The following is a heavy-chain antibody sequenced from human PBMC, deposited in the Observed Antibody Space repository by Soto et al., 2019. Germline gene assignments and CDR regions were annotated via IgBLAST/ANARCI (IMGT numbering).Heavy chain of an antibody. J-gene: IGHJ4*02. CDR2: IYFSGST. D-gene: IGHD5-18*01. CDR1: GGSISSSGYY. V-gene: IGHV4-39*01. CDR3: ARRGGYKYGYNY. Sequence: SETLSLTCTVSGGSISSSGYYWGWIRQPPGKGLEWIGSIYFSGSTYYSPSLKSRVIISLDTPKNQISLKLSSVTAADTAVYYCARRGGYKYGYNYWGQGTLVTVSS.